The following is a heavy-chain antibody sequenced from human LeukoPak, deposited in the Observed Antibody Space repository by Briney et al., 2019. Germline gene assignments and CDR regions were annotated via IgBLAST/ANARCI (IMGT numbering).Heavy chain of an antibody. CDR2: IKPDGSDK. D-gene: IGHD5-24*01. V-gene: IGHV3-7*01. CDR1: GFSFRSHW. Sequence: AGSLRLSCVGSGFSFRSHWVNWVRQSPGKGLEWVANIKPDGSDKYYVDSARGRFTVSRDNAKNSAFLQMNSLRAEDTAIYYCATISAQTFDIWGQGTLVSVSS. CDR3: ATISAQTFDI. J-gene: IGHJ3*02.